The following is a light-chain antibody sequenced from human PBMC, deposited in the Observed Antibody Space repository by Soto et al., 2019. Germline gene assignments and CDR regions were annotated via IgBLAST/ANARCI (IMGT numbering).Light chain of an antibody. CDR3: SSYTSSTFFV. CDR2: DVS. J-gene: IGLJ1*01. CDR1: SSDVGGYNY. V-gene: IGLV2-14*03. Sequence: QSALTQPASVSESPGQSITISCTGTSSDVGGYNYVSWYQQHPGKAPKLMIYDVSNRPSGVSNRFSGSKSGNTASLTISGLQTEDEADYYCSSYTSSTFFVFGTRTKVTVL.